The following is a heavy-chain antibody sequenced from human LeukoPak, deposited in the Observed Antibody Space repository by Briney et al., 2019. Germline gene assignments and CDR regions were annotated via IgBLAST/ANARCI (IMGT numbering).Heavy chain of an antibody. CDR1: GFTFSNAW. CDR3: IRLNEYSSSFDY. D-gene: IGHD6-6*01. CDR2: IKSKTDGGTT. J-gene: IGHJ4*02. V-gene: IGHV3-15*01. Sequence: PGGSLRLSCAASGFTFSNAWMSWVRQAPGKGLEWVGRIKSKTDGGTTDYAAPVKGRFAISRDDSKNTLYLQMNSLKTEDTAVYYCIRLNEYSSSFDYWGQGTLVTVSS.